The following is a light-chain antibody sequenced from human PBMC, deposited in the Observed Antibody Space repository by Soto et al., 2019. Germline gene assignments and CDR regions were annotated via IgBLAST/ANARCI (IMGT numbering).Light chain of an antibody. J-gene: IGKJ5*01. CDR2: YAS. V-gene: IGKV1-27*01. CDR3: QKYNTVPAT. Sequence: DIQMTQSPPSLSASVGDRVTITCRASQGIGNSLAWYQQKPGTVPKLLIYYASTLQSEVPSRFSGSGSGTDFTLTISSLQPEDVAAYYCQKYNTVPATFGQGTRLEIK. CDR1: QGIGNS.